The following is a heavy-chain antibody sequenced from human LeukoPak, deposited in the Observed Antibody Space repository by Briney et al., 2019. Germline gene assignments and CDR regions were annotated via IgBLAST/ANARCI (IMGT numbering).Heavy chain of an antibody. CDR3: AKDDDDFLDVFDI. CDR1: GFTFSSYT. V-gene: IGHV3-23*01. J-gene: IGHJ3*02. CDR2: ISGSGSST. D-gene: IGHD3-3*01. Sequence: PGGSLRLSCAASGFTFSSYTMSWVRQAPGKGLEWVSGISGSGSSTYHAESARGRFTISRDNSKNTLHLQMNSLRGEDTAIHYCAKDDDDFLDVFDIWGQGTVVAVSS.